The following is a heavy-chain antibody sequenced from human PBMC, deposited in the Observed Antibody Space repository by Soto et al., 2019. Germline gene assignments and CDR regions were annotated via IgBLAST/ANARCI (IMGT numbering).Heavy chain of an antibody. CDR2: VSGYNGDT. CDR1: DYTFSRYG. D-gene: IGHD2-8*01. V-gene: IGHV1-18*01. Sequence: ASVKVSCKASDYTFSRYGISWVRQAPGQGLEWMGWVSGYNGDTKYAQKVQGRVTMTVDTSTYTAYMELRSLTSDDTAKYYCAKNGQPPYYYYGMDVWGQGTTVTVSS. CDR3: AKNGQPPYYYYGMDV. J-gene: IGHJ6*02.